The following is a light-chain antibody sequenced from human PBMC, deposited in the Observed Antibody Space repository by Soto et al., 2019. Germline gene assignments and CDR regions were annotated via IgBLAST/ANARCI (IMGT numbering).Light chain of an antibody. CDR2: EES. Sequence: DIQMTQSPSTLSASVGDRVTINCRASQSVTTWLAWYQQKPGKALNLLISEESRLEGGVTSRFSGIGSGTEFTLSISSLQPVDFATYYCQQYTSDSTSFGQGTKG. CDR1: QSVTTW. CDR3: QQYTSDSTS. V-gene: IGKV1-5*03. J-gene: IGKJ1*01.